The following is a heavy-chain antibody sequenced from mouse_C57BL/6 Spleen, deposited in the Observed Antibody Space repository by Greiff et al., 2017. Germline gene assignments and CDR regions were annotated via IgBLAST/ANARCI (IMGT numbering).Heavy chain of an antibody. CDR2: INPSDSYT. CDR1: GYTFTSYW. J-gene: IGHJ4*01. Sequence: QVQLQQPGAELVKPGASVKLSCKASGYTFTSYWMQWVKQRPGQGLEWIGEINPSDSYTNYNQKFKGKATLTVDTSSSTAYMQLSSLTSEDSAVYYCARRGYGRHYAMDYWGQGTSVTVSS. V-gene: IGHV1-50*01. D-gene: IGHD3-1*01. CDR3: ARRGYGRHYAMDY.